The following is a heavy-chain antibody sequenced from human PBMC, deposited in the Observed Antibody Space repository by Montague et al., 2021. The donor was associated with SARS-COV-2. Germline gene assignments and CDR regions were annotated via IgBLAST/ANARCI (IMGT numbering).Heavy chain of an antibody. CDR2: MYYSGST. J-gene: IGHJ4*02. V-gene: IGHV4-39*01. Sequence: SETLSLTCTVSGASISSRSYYWGWIRQPPGKGLEWIGFMYYSGSTYYNPTLKSRVTISVDTSKNQFSLKLSSVTAADTAVYYCATLPSSITLFGGVQGYYFDDWGQGTLVTVSS. CDR1: GASISSRSYY. D-gene: IGHD3-3*01. CDR3: ATLPSSITLFGGVQGYYFDD.